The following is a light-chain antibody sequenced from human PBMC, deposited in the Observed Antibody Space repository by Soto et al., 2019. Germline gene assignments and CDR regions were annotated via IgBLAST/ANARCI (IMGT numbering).Light chain of an antibody. CDR2: DVS. V-gene: IGLV2-11*01. CDR1: SSDVGGYNY. CDR3: CSYAGSPRYV. J-gene: IGLJ1*01. Sequence: QSALTHPRSVSGSPGQSVTISCTGTSSDVGGYNYVSWYQQHPGKAPKVMIYDVSERPSGVPDRFSGSKSGNTASLTISGLQAEDEADYYCCSYAGSPRYVFGPGTKVTVL.